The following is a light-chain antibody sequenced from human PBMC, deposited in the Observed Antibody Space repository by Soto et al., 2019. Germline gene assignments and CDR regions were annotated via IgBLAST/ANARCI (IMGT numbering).Light chain of an antibody. J-gene: IGLJ2*01. Sequence: QSALTQPASVSGSPGQSITISCTGTSSDVGGYNYVSWYQQHPGEAPKLMIYDVYNRPSGVSYRFSGSKSGNTASLTISGLQAEDEADYYCSPYTSDTTRDVVFGGGTQLT. CDR3: SPYTSDTTRDVV. CDR2: DVY. V-gene: IGLV2-14*01. CDR1: SSDVGGYNY.